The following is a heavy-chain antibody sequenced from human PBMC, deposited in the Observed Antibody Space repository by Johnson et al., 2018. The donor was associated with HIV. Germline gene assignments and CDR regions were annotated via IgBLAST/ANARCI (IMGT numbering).Heavy chain of an antibody. D-gene: IGHD6-13*01. J-gene: IGHJ3*02. CDR3: ARAYSSSWYRDDAFDI. V-gene: IGHV3-30*04. Sequence: QMQLVESGGGVVQPGRSLRLSCAASGFTFSSYAMHWVRQAPGKGLKWVAVISYDGSNKYYADSVKGRFTISRDNSKNTLYLQMNSLRAEDPAVYYCARAYSSSWYRDDAFDIWGQGTMVTVFS. CDR2: ISYDGSNK. CDR1: GFTFSSYA.